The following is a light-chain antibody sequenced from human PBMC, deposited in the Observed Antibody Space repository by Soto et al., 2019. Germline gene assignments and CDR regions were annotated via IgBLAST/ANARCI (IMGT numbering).Light chain of an antibody. V-gene: IGLV2-14*01. Sequence: QSVLTQPASVSGSPGQSITISCTGTSSDVGGYNYVSWYQQYPGKAPKLMIYEVSNRPSGVSNRFSGSKSGNSASLTISGLQAEDEADYYCSSYTNSSTRRWVFGTGTKLTVL. J-gene: IGLJ1*01. CDR2: EVS. CDR3: SSYTNSSTRRWV. CDR1: SSDVGGYNY.